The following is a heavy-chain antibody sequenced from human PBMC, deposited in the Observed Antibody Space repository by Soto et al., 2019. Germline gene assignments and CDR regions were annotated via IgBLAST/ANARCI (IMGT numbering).Heavy chain of an antibody. V-gene: IGHV4-39*01. J-gene: IGHJ6*02. D-gene: IGHD3-9*01. CDR1: GGSISSSSYY. CDR3: ARHFNRDRYGILTGYYRVDYGMDV. CDR2: IYYSGST. Sequence: PSETLSLTCTVSGGSISSSSYYWGWIRQPPGKGLEWIGSIYYSGSTYYNPSLKSRVTISVDTSKNQFSLKLSSVTAADTDVYYCARHFNRDRYGILTGYYRVDYGMDVWGQGTTVTVSS.